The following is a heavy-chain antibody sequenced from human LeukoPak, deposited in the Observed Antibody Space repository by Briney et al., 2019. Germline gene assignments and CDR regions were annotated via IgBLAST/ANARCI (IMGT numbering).Heavy chain of an antibody. V-gene: IGHV3-74*01. CDR3: ASSSGWYYFDY. J-gene: IGHJ4*02. CDR2: INSDGSST. D-gene: IGHD6-19*01. CDR1: GFTFSSYW. Sequence: GGSLRLSCAASGFTFSSYWMHWVRQAPGKGLVWVSRINSDGSSTSYADSVKGRFTISRDNAKNTLYLQMNSLRAEDTAVYYCASSSGWYYFDYWGQGTLVTVSS.